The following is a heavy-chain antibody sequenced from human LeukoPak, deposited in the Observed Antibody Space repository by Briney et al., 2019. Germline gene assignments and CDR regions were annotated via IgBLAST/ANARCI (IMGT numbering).Heavy chain of an antibody. Sequence: GSSVKVSCKASGGTFSSYAISWVRQAPGQGLEWMGRIIPIFGTANYAQKFQGRVTITTDESTSTAYMELSSLRSEDTAVYYCARGPLVVTAIPFLDYWVQGTLVTVSS. V-gene: IGHV1-69*05. CDR1: GGTFSSYA. D-gene: IGHD2-21*02. CDR2: IIPIFGTA. J-gene: IGHJ4*02. CDR3: ARGPLVVTAIPFLDY.